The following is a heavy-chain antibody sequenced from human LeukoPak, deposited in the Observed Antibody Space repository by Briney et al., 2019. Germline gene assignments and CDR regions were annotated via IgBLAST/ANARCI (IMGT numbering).Heavy chain of an antibody. CDR1: GGSISSYY. Sequence: KTSETLSLTCTVSGGSISSYYWSWIRQPAGKGLEWIGRIYTSGSTNYNPSLKSRVTMSVDTSKNQFSLKLSSVTAADTAVYYCARRRGYCSGGSCYSQYNWFDPWGQGTLVTVSS. J-gene: IGHJ5*02. V-gene: IGHV4-4*07. CDR3: ARRRGYCSGGSCYSQYNWFDP. CDR2: IYTSGST. D-gene: IGHD2-15*01.